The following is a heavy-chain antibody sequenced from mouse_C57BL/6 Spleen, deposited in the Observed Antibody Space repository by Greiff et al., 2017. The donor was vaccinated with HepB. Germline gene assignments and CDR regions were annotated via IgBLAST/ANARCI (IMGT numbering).Heavy chain of an antibody. CDR2: IDPSDSYT. CDR3: ARRGNNYGSSDVDY. V-gene: IGHV1-50*01. CDR1: GYTFTSYW. D-gene: IGHD1-1*01. J-gene: IGHJ2*01. Sequence: QVQLQQPGAELVKPGASVKLSCKASGYTFTSYWMQWVKQRPGQGLEWIGEIDPSDSYTNYNQKFKGKATLTVDTSSSTAYMQLRSLTSEDSAVYYCARRGNNYGSSDVDYWGKGTTLPASS.